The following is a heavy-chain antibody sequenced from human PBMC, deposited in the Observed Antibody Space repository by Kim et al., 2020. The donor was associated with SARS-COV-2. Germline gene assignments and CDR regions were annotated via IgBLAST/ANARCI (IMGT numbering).Heavy chain of an antibody. CDR2: IYYSGST. D-gene: IGHD3-22*01. J-gene: IGHJ6*02. CDR3: ARDLGPDSSGYRHYYYYYGMDV. Sequence: SETLSLTCTVSGGSISSGGYYWSWIRQHPGKGLEWIGYIYYSGSTYYNPSLKSRVTISVDTSKNQFSLKLSSVTAADTAVYYCARDLGPDSSGYRHYYYYYGMDVWGQGTTVTVSS. V-gene: IGHV4-31*03. CDR1: GGSISSGGYY.